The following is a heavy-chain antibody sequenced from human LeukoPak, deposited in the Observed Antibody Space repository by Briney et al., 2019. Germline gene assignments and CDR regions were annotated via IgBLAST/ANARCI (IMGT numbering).Heavy chain of an antibody. V-gene: IGHV3-13*01. J-gene: IGHJ4*02. Sequence: GGSLRLSCAASGFTFSDYDMHWVRQAPGKGLEWVSAIGTAGDTYYTGSVKGRFTISRENAKNSLYFQMNSLRAGDTAGYYSARVAKERVGGVYYFDYWGQGTLVTVSS. CDR3: ARVAKERVGGVYYFDY. CDR2: IGTAGDT. D-gene: IGHD1-1*01. CDR1: GFTFSDYD.